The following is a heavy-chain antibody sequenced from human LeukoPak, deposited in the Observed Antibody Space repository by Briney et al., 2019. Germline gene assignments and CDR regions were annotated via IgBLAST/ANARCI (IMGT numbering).Heavy chain of an antibody. J-gene: IGHJ4*02. V-gene: IGHV1-8*03. Sequence: ASVKVSCKASGYIFSNYDINWVRQATGQGLEWMGWMNPNSGNIGYAQKFQGRVTITKSTSINTAYMDLSRLTSEDTAVYYCAREGLDYWGQGTLVTVSS. CDR1: GYIFSNYD. CDR3: AREGLDY. CDR2: MNPNSGNI.